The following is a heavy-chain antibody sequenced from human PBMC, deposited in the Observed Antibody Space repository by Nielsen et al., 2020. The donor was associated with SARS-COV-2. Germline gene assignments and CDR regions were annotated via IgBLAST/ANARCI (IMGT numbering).Heavy chain of an antibody. D-gene: IGHD3-10*01. CDR1: GFTVSSNY. Sequence: GSLRLSCAASGFTVSSNYMSWVRQAPGKGLEWIGSIYYSGSTYYNPSLKSRVTISVDTSKNQFSLKLSSVTAADTAVYYCARSMVRGVYFDYWGQGTLVTVSS. V-gene: IGHV4-59*05. J-gene: IGHJ4*02. CDR3: ARSMVRGVYFDY. CDR2: IYYSGST.